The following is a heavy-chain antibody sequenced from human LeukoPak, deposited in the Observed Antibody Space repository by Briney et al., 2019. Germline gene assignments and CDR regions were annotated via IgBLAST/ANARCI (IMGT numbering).Heavy chain of an antibody. J-gene: IGHJ4*02. V-gene: IGHV3-21*04. Sequence: PGGSLRLSCAASGFTFSSYSMNWVRQAPGKGLEWVSSISSSSSYIYYADSVKGRFTISRDNAKNSLYLQVTSLRAEDTAVYYCAKRDAYDTSGFSPLFDYWGQGTLVTVSS. CDR3: AKRDAYDTSGFSPLFDY. CDR1: GFTFSSYS. D-gene: IGHD3-22*01. CDR2: ISSSSSYI.